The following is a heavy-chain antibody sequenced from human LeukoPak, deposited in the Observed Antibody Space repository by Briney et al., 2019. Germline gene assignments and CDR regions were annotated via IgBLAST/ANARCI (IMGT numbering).Heavy chain of an antibody. Sequence: GGSLRLSCAASGFTFSSYAMSWVRQAPGKGLEWVSAISGSGGSTHYADSVKGRFTISRDNSKNTLYLQMNSLRAEDTAVYYCAKGRTVMYGMDVWGQGTTVTVSS. CDR2: ISGSGGST. D-gene: IGHD4-17*01. V-gene: IGHV3-23*01. J-gene: IGHJ6*02. CDR3: AKGRTVMYGMDV. CDR1: GFTFSSYA.